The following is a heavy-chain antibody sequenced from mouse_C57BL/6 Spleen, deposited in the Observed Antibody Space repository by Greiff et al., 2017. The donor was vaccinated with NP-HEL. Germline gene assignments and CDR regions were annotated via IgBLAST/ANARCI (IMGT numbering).Heavy chain of an antibody. CDR1: GYTFTSYW. CDR3: ARSGGNTTRSYWYFDV. D-gene: IGHD2-12*01. Sequence: QVQLQQPGAELVMPGASVKLSCKASGYTFTSYWMHWVKQRPGQGLEWIGEIDPSDSYTNYHQKFKGQSTLTVDKSSSTADMQLSSLTSEDSAVYYCARSGGNTTRSYWYFDVWGTGTTVTVSS. CDR2: IDPSDSYT. J-gene: IGHJ1*03. V-gene: IGHV1-69*01.